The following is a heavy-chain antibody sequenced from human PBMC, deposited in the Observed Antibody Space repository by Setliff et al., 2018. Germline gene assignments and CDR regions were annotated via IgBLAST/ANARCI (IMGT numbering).Heavy chain of an antibody. J-gene: IGHJ6*02. CDR1: GGSISTYY. V-gene: IGHV4-59*08. Sequence: SETLSLTCTVSGGSISTYYRTWIRQPPGKALEWIGYIYYSGTTNYSPSLKSRVTISIDMSKNQFSLKLSSVTAADTAVYYCARAAGYSSSWYHYYYGMDVWGQGTTVTVSS. CDR2: IYYSGTT. CDR3: ARAAGYSSSWYHYYYGMDV. D-gene: IGHD6-13*01.